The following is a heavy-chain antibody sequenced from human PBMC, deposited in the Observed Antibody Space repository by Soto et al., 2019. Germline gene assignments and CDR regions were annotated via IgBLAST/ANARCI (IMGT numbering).Heavy chain of an antibody. V-gene: IGHV3-74*01. CDR3: ARGELRFLELGGQYYFDY. Sequence: EVQLVESGGGLFQPGGSLRLSCAASGFTFSSYWMHWVRQAPGKGLVWVSHINSDGSSTSYADSVKGRFTISRDNAKNTLYLQMNSLRAEDTAVYYCARGELRFLELGGQYYFDYWGQGTLVTVSS. CDR1: GFTFSSYW. D-gene: IGHD3-3*01. CDR2: INSDGSST. J-gene: IGHJ4*02.